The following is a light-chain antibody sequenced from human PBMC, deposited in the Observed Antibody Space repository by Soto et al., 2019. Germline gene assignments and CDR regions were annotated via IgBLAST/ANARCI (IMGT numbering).Light chain of an antibody. CDR1: QSLRGN. Sequence: EIVLTQSPATLSLSPGERATLSCRASQSLRGNLAWYQQKPGQAPRLLIYEGFNRATGIPARFSGSGSGTDFIITISSLEPEDFAVSYCQQRDNGPLTFGGGNKVEV. CDR2: EGF. CDR3: QQRDNGPLT. J-gene: IGKJ4*01. V-gene: IGKV3-11*01.